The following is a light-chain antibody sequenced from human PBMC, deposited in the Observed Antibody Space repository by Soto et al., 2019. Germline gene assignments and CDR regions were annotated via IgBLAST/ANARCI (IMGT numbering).Light chain of an antibody. J-gene: IGKJ1*01. CDR1: QSVGSW. CDR3: QQYSTYWT. Sequence: DIQLTQFPSALSASIGDRVTLTCRASQSVGSWLAWYRQRPGKAPELLIYDASDLESGVPSRFSGSGSGTEFTLTISSLQPDDFANYHCQQYSTYWTFGQGTRVE. V-gene: IGKV1-5*01. CDR2: DAS.